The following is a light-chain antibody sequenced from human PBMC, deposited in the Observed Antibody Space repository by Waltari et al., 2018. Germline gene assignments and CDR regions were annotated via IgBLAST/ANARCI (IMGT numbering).Light chain of an antibody. Sequence: DIVMTQTPLSSPVTLGQPASISCRSSQSIVHGDGNTYLSWLQHRPGQPPRLLISKISNRFSGVPDIFSGSGAGTDFTLKISSVEAEDVGVYYCMQAKEFPWTFGQGTKVEI. CDR3: MQAKEFPWT. CDR1: QSIVHGDGNTY. V-gene: IGKV2-24*01. CDR2: KIS. J-gene: IGKJ1*01.